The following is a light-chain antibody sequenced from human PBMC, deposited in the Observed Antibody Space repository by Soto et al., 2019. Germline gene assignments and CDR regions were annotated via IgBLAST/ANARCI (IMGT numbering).Light chain of an antibody. CDR1: TSDVGRYNL. Sequence: QSALTQPASVSGSPGQSITISCSGTTSDVGRYNLVSWYQHHPGKAPKLLIYEGSKRPSGVSNRFSGSKSGNTASLTISGLQAEDEADYYCCSYAGSSTVVFGGGT. V-gene: IGLV2-23*01. J-gene: IGLJ3*02. CDR2: EGS. CDR3: CSYAGSSTVV.